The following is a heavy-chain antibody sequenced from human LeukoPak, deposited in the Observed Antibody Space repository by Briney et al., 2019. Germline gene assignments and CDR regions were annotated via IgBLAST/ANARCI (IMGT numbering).Heavy chain of an antibody. D-gene: IGHD2-2*01. CDR1: GFTFSSYG. Sequence: PGRSLRLSCAASGFTFSSYGMHWVRQAPGKGLEWVAVISYDGSNKYYADSVKGRFTISRDNSKNTLYLQMSSLRAEDTAVYYCAKDQLYCSSTSCYLAPYYYCGMDVWGQGTTVTVSS. V-gene: IGHV3-30*18. CDR3: AKDQLYCSSTSCYLAPYYYCGMDV. CDR2: ISYDGSNK. J-gene: IGHJ6*02.